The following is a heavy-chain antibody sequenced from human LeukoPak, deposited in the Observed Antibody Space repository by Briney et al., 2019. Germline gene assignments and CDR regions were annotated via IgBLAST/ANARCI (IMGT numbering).Heavy chain of an antibody. CDR2: IKQDGSEK. Sequence: PGGSLRLSCAASGFTFSSYWMSWVRQAPGKGLEWVANIKQDGSEKYYVDSVKGRFTISRDNAKNSLYLQMNSLRAEDTAVYYCARVRLSRLMAARTSDFDYWGQGTLVTVSS. J-gene: IGHJ4*02. V-gene: IGHV3-7*01. D-gene: IGHD6-6*01. CDR3: ARVRLSRLMAARTSDFDY. CDR1: GFTFSSYW.